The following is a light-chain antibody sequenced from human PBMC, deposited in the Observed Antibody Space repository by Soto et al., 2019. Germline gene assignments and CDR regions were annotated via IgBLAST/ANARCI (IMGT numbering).Light chain of an antibody. J-gene: IGKJ1*01. CDR1: QSISAY. V-gene: IGKV1-39*01. CDR3: QQSYNTWT. Sequence: DIQMTQSPSSLSASVGDKVTITCRASQSISAYLNWYQHKPRKAPKLLIYAASNLQSGVPSRFSGSGSGTDFTLTISSLQPEDFATYYCQQSYNTWTFGQGTKVEIK. CDR2: AAS.